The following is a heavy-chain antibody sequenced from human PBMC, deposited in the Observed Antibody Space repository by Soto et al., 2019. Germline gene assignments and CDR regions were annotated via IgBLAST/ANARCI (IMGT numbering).Heavy chain of an antibody. Sequence: GGSRRLSCAASGFTFSSYSMNWVSQAPGKGLEWVSSISSSSSYIYYADSVKGRFTISRDNAKNSLYLQMNSLRAEDTAVYYCARAGRRWLRKYYFDYWGQGTLVTVSS. CDR2: ISSSSSYI. J-gene: IGHJ4*02. CDR3: ARAGRRWLRKYYFDY. D-gene: IGHD5-12*01. V-gene: IGHV3-21*01. CDR1: GFTFSSYS.